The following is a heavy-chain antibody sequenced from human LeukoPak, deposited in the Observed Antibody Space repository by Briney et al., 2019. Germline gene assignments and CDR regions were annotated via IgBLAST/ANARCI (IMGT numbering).Heavy chain of an antibody. CDR3: ARYSWVQLTIDY. CDR1: GGTFSSYS. J-gene: IGHJ4*02. CDR2: ISSSSSYI. V-gene: IGHV3-21*01. D-gene: IGHD5-18*01. Sequence: ASVKVSCKASGGTFSSYSMNWVRQAPGKGLEWVSSISSSSSYIYYADSVKGRFTISRDNAKNSLYLQMNSLRAEDTAVYYCARYSWVQLTIDYWGQGTLVTVSS.